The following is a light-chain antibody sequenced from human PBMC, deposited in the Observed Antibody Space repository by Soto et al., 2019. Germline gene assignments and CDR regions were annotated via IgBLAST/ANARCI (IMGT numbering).Light chain of an antibody. CDR2: GAS. CDR3: QQSHSSPT. Sequence: EIQMTQSPSELSASAGDTVNLTCRASQSIRSHLNWYQQRSGKAPKLLIYGASTLQSGVPSRFSGSGSATDFTLTISSLQPEDIATYDCQQSHSSPTFGQGTKVDIK. J-gene: IGKJ1*01. V-gene: IGKV1-39*01. CDR1: QSIRSH.